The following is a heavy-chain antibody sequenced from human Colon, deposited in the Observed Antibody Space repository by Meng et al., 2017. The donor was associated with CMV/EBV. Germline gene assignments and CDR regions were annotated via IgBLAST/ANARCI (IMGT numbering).Heavy chain of an antibody. D-gene: IGHD3-22*01. CDR2: NSAYSDNT. J-gene: IGHJ4*02. CDR3: ARKRGYDSSGYSDY. V-gene: IGHV1-18*01. Sequence: KASGYAFTGCGISWVRQDPGQGLELMGWNSAYSDNTTYTQRLQSRDTMTTDTATSTAYKELRSLRSDDTAVYYCARKRGYDSSGYSDYWGQGTLVTVSS. CDR1: GYAFTGCG.